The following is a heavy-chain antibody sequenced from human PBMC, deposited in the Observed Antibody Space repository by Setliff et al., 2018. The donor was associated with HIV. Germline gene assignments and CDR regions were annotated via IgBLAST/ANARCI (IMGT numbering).Heavy chain of an antibody. CDR2: INHSGST. V-gene: IGHV4-34*01. CDR3: ARQGLVLVPASIDWRLPPSPIDY. J-gene: IGHJ4*02. D-gene: IGHD2-2*01. CDR1: GGSFSAYY. Sequence: PSETLSLTCAVYGGSFSAYYWTWIRQPPGKGLEWIGEINHSGSTYYNPSLKSRITISVDTSKNQFSLRLSSVTAADTAVYYCARQGLVLVPASIDWRLPPSPIDYWGQGALVTVSS.